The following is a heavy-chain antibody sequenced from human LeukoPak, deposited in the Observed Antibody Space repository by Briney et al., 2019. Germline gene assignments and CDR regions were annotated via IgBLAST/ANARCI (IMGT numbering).Heavy chain of an antibody. J-gene: IGHJ2*01. CDR2: ISWDGGST. Sequence: PGGSPRLSCAASGFTFDDYTMHWVRQAPGKGLEWVSLISWDGGSTYYADSVKGRFTISRDNRKNSLYLQMNSLRTEDTALYYCAKDSGYDFSGWYFDLWGRGTLVTVSS. CDR1: GFTFDDYT. V-gene: IGHV3-43*01. D-gene: IGHD5-12*01. CDR3: AKDSGYDFSGWYFDL.